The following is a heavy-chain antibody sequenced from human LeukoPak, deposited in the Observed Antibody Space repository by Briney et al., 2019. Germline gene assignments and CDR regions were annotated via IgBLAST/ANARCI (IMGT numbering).Heavy chain of an antibody. D-gene: IGHD1-26*01. Sequence: ASVKVSCKASGYTFTSYDINWLRQATGQGLEWMGWMNPNSANTGYEQKFQGRVTMTRNTSISTAYMELSSLRSEDTAVYYCAIRRDKGRGIDYWGQGTLVTVSS. V-gene: IGHV1-8*01. CDR1: GYTFTSYD. J-gene: IGHJ4*02. CDR2: MNPNSANT. CDR3: AIRRDKGRGIDY.